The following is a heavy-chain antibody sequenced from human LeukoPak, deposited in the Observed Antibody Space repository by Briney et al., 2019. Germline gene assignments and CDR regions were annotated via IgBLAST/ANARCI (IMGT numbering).Heavy chain of an antibody. CDR2: ISANSFYT. J-gene: IGHJ2*01. D-gene: IGHD1-1*01. V-gene: IGHV3-23*01. CDR1: GFTFSNHG. Sequence: GGSLRLSCAASGFTFSNHGMSWVRQAPGKGLEWLSSISANSFYTYYADSVKGRFTVSRDNSKNTLYLQMNNMAAEDTAVYFCAKIGVSGSWFFDLWGRGTLLSVSS. CDR3: AKIGVSGSWFFDL.